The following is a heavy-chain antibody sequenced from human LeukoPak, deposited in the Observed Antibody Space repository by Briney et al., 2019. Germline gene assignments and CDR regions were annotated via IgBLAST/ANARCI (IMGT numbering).Heavy chain of an antibody. J-gene: IGHJ6*04. Sequence: SVKVSCKASGGTFSSYAISWVRQAPGQGLEWMGGIIPIFGTANYAQKFQGRVTITADKSTSTAYMELSSLRSEDTAVYYCARDGRGIWGVVVVAACYGMDVWGKGTTVTVSS. CDR2: IIPIFGTA. CDR1: GGTFSSYA. D-gene: IGHD2-15*01. V-gene: IGHV1-69*06. CDR3: ARDGRGIWGVVVVAACYGMDV.